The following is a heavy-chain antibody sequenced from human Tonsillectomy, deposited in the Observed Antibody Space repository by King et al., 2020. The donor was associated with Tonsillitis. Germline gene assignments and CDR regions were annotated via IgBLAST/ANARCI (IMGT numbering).Heavy chain of an antibody. D-gene: IGHD3-10*01. V-gene: IGHV3-33*08. CDR2: IWYDGSNK. CDR1: GFTFSSYG. J-gene: IGHJ4*02. CDR3: ARVTMVRGVMDY. Sequence: VQLVESGGGVVQPGRSLRLSCAASGFTFSSYGMHWVRQAPGKGLEWVAVIWYDGSNKYYADSVKGRFTISGDNSKNTLYLQMNSLRAEDTAVYYCARVTMVRGVMDYWGQGTLVTVSS.